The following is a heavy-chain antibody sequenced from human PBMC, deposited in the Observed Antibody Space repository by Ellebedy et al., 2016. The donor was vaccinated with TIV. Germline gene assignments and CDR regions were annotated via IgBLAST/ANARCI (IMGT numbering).Heavy chain of an antibody. J-gene: IGHJ2*01. CDR3: ARRAWGKRGFDL. CDR2: MNPNSGNT. D-gene: IGHD3-16*01. V-gene: IGHV1-8*03. Sequence: AASVKVSCKASGYTFSIYDINWVRQATGQGLEWMGWMNPNSGNTGYAQKFQGRVTITRNTSISTAYMELSSLRSEDTAVYYCARRAWGKRGFDLWGRGSLVTVSS. CDR1: GYTFSIYD.